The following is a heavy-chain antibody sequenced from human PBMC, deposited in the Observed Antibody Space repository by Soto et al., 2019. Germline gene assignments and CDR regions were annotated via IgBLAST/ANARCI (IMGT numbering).Heavy chain of an antibody. CDR2: IYYSGGT. D-gene: IGHD6-6*01. CDR1: GGSISSGDYY. V-gene: IGHV4-30-4*01. J-gene: IGHJ4*02. Sequence: QVQLQESGPGLVKPSQTLSLTCTVSGGSISSGDYYWSWIRQPPGKGLEWNGYIYYSGGTYYNPSLKSRLTITVETSKNQFSLKLSSVTAADTAVYYGARRAWQLGRHFDYLGQGTLVTVSS. CDR3: ARRAWQLGRHFDY.